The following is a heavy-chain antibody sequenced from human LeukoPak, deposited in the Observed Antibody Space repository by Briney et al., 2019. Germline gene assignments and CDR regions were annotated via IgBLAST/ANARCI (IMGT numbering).Heavy chain of an antibody. CDR1: GFTFSSCG. V-gene: IGHV3-23*01. CDR3: AKGRSSGYQYYLDY. J-gene: IGHJ4*02. CDR2: ISGSGGST. D-gene: IGHD3-22*01. Sequence: GGSLRLSCTASGFTFSSCGMTWVRQAPGKGLEWVSSISGSGGSTDYADSVKGRFTISRDNSKNTLHLQMNSLRADDTAVYYCAKGRSSGYQYYLDYWGQGTLVTVSS.